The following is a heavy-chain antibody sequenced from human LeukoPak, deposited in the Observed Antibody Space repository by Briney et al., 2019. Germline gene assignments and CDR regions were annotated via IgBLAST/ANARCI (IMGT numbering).Heavy chain of an antibody. V-gene: IGHV3-74*01. D-gene: IGHD6-13*01. Sequence: GGSLRLSCAASGFTFSSYWMHWVRQAPGEGLVWVSRINSDGSKTDYADFVKGRFTISRDNVENTVHLQMSSLRAEDTAVYYCARAREGAAAQHWGQGTLVTVSS. CDR1: GFTFSSYW. CDR3: ARAREGAAAQH. J-gene: IGHJ1*01. CDR2: INSDGSKT.